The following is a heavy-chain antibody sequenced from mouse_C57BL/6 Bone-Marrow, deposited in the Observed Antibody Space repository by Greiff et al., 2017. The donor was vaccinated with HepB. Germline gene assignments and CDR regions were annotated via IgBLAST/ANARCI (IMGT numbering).Heavy chain of an antibody. V-gene: IGHV5-12*01. CDR1: GFTFSDYY. CDR2: ISNGGGST. D-gene: IGHD2-2*01. Sequence: EVMLVESGGGLVQPGGSLKLSCAASGFTFSDYYMYWVRQTPEKRLEWVAYISNGGGSTYYPDTVKGRFTISRDNAKNTLYLQMSRLKSEDTAMYYCARQADGYDGWFAYWGQGTLVTVSA. J-gene: IGHJ3*01. CDR3: ARQADGYDGWFAY.